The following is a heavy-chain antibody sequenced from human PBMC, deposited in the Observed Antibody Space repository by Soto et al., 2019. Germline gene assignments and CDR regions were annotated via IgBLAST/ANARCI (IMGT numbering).Heavy chain of an antibody. J-gene: IGHJ4*02. D-gene: IGHD6-19*01. Sequence: LSXAASGFTFSDYYMSWIRQAPGKGLEWVXYISSSGSTIYYADSVXGRFTISRDNAKNSLYLQMNSLRAEDTAVYYCARDLAGRADDYWGQGTLVTVSS. V-gene: IGHV3-11*01. CDR2: ISSSGSTI. CDR1: GFTFSDYY. CDR3: ARDLAGRADDY.